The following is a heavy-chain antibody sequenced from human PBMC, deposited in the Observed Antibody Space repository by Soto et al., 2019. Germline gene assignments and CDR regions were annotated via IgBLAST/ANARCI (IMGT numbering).Heavy chain of an antibody. CDR1: GGSLGSSGYY. Sequence: PXETLSLTCTVSGGSLGSSGYYWGWIRQSPGKGLEWIGNIYYSGNTFYNPSLKSRVTISVDTSKNQIYLHLSAVTAADTAIFYCGKERRGSGWSVCNFWGQGTLVTISS. CDR3: GKERRGSGWSVCNF. J-gene: IGHJ4*02. CDR2: IYYSGNT. V-gene: IGHV4-39*01. D-gene: IGHD6-19*01.